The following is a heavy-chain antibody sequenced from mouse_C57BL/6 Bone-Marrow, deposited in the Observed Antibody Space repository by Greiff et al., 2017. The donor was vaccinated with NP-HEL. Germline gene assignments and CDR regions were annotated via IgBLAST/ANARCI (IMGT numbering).Heavy chain of an antibody. CDR1: GFSLTSYG. Sequence: VMLVESGPGLVQPSQSLSITCTVSGFSLTSYGVHWVRQSPGKGLEWLGVIWSGGSTDYNAAFISRLSISKDNSKSQVFFKMNSLQADDTAIYYCARITTPFAYWGQGTLVTVSA. CDR2: IWSGGST. V-gene: IGHV2-2*01. D-gene: IGHD1-1*01. CDR3: ARITTPFAY. J-gene: IGHJ3*01.